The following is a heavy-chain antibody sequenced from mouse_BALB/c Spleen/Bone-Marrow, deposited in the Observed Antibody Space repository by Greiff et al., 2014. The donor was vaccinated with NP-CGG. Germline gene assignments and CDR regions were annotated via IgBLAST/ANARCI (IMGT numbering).Heavy chain of an antibody. V-gene: IGHV4-1*02. D-gene: IGHD1-2*01. CDR3: TRLTYYGLTDY. Sequence: VQLKESGGGLVQPGGSLKLSCTASGFDFSRYWMSWVRQAPGKGLQWIGEINPESSTINYTPSLKDKFIISRDNAKNTLCLQMSKVRSEDTALYYCTRLTYYGLTDYWGQGTTLTVSS. J-gene: IGHJ2*01. CDR2: INPESSTI. CDR1: GFDFSRYW.